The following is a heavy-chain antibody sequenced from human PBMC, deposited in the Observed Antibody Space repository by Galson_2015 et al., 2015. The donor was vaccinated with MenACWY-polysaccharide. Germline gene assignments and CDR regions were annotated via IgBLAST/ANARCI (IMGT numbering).Heavy chain of an antibody. Sequence: SLRLSCAASGFSFNNHGMHWVRQAPGKGLEWVAVLYPDGVFKYYGDSVKGRFTISRDNSNNTLYLQMKNLRVDDTAVYYCARDYNMCLAPPFYYFYRMDVWRQGTTVTVSS. CDR1: GFSFNNHG. CDR2: LYPDGVFK. V-gene: IGHV3-33*01. CDR3: ARDYNMCLAPPFYYFYRMDV. D-gene: IGHD3-10*01. J-gene: IGHJ6*02.